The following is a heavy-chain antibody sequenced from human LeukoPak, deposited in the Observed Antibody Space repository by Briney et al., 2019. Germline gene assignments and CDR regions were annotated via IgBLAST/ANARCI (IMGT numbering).Heavy chain of an antibody. Sequence: GASVKLSCTASGYTFTGYYMHWVRQAPGQGLEWMGWINPNSGGTNYARKFQGRVTMTRDTSISTAYMELSRLRSDDTAVYYCARDMLRGNDVAFDYWGQGTLVTVSS. V-gene: IGHV1-2*02. CDR2: INPNSGGT. CDR3: ARDMLRGNDVAFDY. J-gene: IGHJ4*02. CDR1: GYTFTGYY. D-gene: IGHD3-10*01.